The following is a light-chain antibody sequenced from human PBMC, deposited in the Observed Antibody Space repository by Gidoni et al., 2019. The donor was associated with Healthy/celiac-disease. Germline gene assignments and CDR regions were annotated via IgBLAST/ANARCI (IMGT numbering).Light chain of an antibody. Sequence: EIVLTQSPRTLSLSPGERATLSSRASQSVSSSYLAWYQQKPGQAPRLLIYGASSRATGIPDRFSGSGSGTDFTLTISRLEPEDFAVYYCQQYGSSGGTFXQXTKVEIK. CDR1: QSVSSSY. CDR2: GAS. CDR3: QQYGSSGGT. V-gene: IGKV3-20*01. J-gene: IGKJ1*01.